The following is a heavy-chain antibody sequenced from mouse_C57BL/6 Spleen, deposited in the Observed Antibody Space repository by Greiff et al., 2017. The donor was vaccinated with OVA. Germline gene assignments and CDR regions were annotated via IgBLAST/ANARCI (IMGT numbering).Heavy chain of an antibody. D-gene: IGHD4-1*01. CDR1: GYTFTSYW. Sequence: QVQLKQPGAELVMPGASVKLSCKASGYTFTSYWMHWVKQRPGQGLEWIGEIDPSDSYTNYNQKFKGKSTLTVDKSSSTAYMQLSSLTSEDSAVYYCATLTGTEGRDYWGQGTTLTVSS. CDR2: IDPSDSYT. V-gene: IGHV1-69*01. CDR3: ATLTGTEGRDY. J-gene: IGHJ2*01.